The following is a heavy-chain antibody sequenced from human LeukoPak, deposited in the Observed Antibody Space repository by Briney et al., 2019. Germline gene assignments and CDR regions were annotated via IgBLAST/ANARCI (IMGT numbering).Heavy chain of an antibody. CDR3: ARGVSYYYDSRVRNWFDP. CDR2: INHSGST. CDR1: GFTFSSYS. Sequence: GSLRLSCAASGFTFSSYSMNWVRQAPGKGLEWIGEINHSGSTNYNPSLKSRVTISVDTSKNQFSLKLSSVTAADTAVYYCARGVSYYYDSRVRNWFDPWGQGTLVTVSS. V-gene: IGHV4-34*01. D-gene: IGHD3-22*01. J-gene: IGHJ5*02.